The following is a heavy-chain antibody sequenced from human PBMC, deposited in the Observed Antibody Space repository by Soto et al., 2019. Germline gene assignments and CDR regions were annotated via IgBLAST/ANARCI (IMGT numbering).Heavy chain of an antibody. V-gene: IGHV1-3*01. Sequence: ASVKVSCKASGYTFTGYYMHWVRQAPGQRLEWMGWINAGNGNTKYSQKFQGRVTITRDTSASTAYMELSSLRSEDTAVYYCARALPCSSGWYFCVNAFDIWGQGTMVTVSS. J-gene: IGHJ3*02. CDR2: INAGNGNT. CDR1: GYTFTGYY. CDR3: ARALPCSSGWYFCVNAFDI. D-gene: IGHD6-19*01.